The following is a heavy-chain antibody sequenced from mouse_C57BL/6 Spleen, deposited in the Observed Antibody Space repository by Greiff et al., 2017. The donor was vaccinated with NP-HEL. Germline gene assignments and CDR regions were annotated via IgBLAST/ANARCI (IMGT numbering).Heavy chain of an antibody. CDR3: ARGSMVTTHYFDY. CDR2: ISSGGSYT. CDR1: GFTFSSYG. V-gene: IGHV5-6*01. D-gene: IGHD2-1*01. J-gene: IGHJ2*01. Sequence: EVNVVESGGDLVKPGGSLKLSCAASGFTFSSYGMSWVRQTPDKRLEWVATISSGGSYTYYPDSVKGRFTISRDNAKNTLYLQMSSLKSEDTAMYYCARGSMVTTHYFDYWGQGTTLTVSS.